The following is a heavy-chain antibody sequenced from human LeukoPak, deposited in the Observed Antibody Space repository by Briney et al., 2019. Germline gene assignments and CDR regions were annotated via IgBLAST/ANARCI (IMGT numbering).Heavy chain of an antibody. CDR1: GFTFSSYW. D-gene: IGHD1-26*01. CDR3: ARQQHSGSYGYFDY. CDR2: IMQDESEK. Sequence: PGGSLRLSCAASGFTFSSYWMSWVRQAPGKGLEWVANIMQDESEKYYVDSVKGRFTISRDNAEDSLYLQVNNLRVEDTAVYFCARQQHSGSYGYFDYWGQGTLVSVSS. V-gene: IGHV3-7*01. J-gene: IGHJ4*02.